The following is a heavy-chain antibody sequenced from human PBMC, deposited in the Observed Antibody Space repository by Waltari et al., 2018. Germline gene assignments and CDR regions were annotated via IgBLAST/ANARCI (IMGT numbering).Heavy chain of an antibody. CDR1: GFTFSSYS. J-gene: IGHJ4*01. CDR2: ISSGSGRI. Sequence: EVQLVESGGGLAQPGGSLRLSCAASGFTFSSYSMNWVRQAPGKGLEWVSYISSGSGRIYYADSVKGRFTISRDNAKNSLYLQMNSLRAEDTAVYYCVRDEAWSFDYWGHGTLVTVSS. V-gene: IGHV3-48*04. D-gene: IGHD2-21*01. CDR3: VRDEAWSFDY.